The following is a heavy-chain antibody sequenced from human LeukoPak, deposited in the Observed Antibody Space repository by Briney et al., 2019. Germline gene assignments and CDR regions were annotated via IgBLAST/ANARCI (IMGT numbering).Heavy chain of an antibody. CDR3: ARSSAWGVPAQNYYYMDV. D-gene: IGHD2-2*01. CDR2: IYTSGST. V-gene: IGHV4-4*07. J-gene: IGHJ6*03. CDR1: GGSISSYY. Sequence: SETLSLTCTVSGGSISSYYWSWIRQPAGKGLGWIGRIYTSGSTNYNPSLKSRVTMSVDTSKNQFSLKLSSVTAADTAVYYCARSSAWGVPAQNYYYMDVWGKGTTVTVSS.